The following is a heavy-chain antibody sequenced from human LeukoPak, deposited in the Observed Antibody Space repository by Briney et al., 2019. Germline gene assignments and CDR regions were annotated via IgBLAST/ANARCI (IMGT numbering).Heavy chain of an antibody. CDR3: AKVPLQGEYCSSTSCPDY. D-gene: IGHD2-2*01. CDR1: GFTFSHYG. Sequence: GGSLRLSCAASGFTFSHYGVHWVRQAPGKGLEWVAVISYDGSNKYYADSVKGRFTISRDNSKNTLYLQMNSLRAEDTAVYYCAKVPLQGEYCSSTSCPDYWGQGTLVTVSS. J-gene: IGHJ4*02. CDR2: ISYDGSNK. V-gene: IGHV3-30*18.